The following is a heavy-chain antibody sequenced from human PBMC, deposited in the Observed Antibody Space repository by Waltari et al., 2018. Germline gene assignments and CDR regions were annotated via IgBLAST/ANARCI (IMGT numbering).Heavy chain of an antibody. V-gene: IGHV3-66*01. CDR3: ARVARGTLYDAFDI. CDR1: ALAAAHSF. Sequence: EVQLMESGGGLVQPGGSLSLSCVASALAAAHSFSSWVGQAPGKGLEWVSAIFSGDTTYYTDSVKGRFSTSRDNSKNTLFLQMNSLRAEDTAVYYCARVARGTLYDAFDIWGQGTMVTVSS. J-gene: IGHJ3*02. CDR2: IFSGDTT. D-gene: IGHD1-26*01.